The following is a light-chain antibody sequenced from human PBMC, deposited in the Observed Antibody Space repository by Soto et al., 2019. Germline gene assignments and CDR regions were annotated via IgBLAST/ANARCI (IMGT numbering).Light chain of an antibody. V-gene: IGLV2-8*01. CDR2: EVS. J-gene: IGLJ1*01. Sequence: QSVLTQPPSASGSPGQSVTISCTGTSSDVGGYNYVSWYQQHPGKAPKLMIYEVSKRPSGVPDRFSGSKSGTSASLAISGLQSEDEADYYCAAWDDSLNGHVFGTGTKVTVL. CDR1: SSDVGGYNY. CDR3: AAWDDSLNGHV.